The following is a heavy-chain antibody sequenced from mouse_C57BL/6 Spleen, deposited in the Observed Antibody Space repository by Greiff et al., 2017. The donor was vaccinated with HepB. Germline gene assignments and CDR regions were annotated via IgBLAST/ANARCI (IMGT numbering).Heavy chain of an antibody. V-gene: IGHV1-55*01. J-gene: IGHJ3*01. CDR1: GYTFTSYW. CDR2: IYPGSGST. D-gene: IGHD4-1*01. Sequence: QVQLQQPGAELVKPGASVKMSCTASGYTFTSYWITWVKQRPGQGLEWIGDIYPGSGSTNYNEKFKSKAKLTVDTSSSTAYMQLSSLTSEDSAVYYCARGFPGAWFAYWGQGTLVTVSA. CDR3: ARGFPGAWFAY.